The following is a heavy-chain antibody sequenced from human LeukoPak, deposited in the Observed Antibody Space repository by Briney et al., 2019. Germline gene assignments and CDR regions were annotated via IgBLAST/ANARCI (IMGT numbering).Heavy chain of an antibody. J-gene: IGHJ4*02. CDR2: ISWNSGSI. CDR3: AKDTQDIVVVPGGY. V-gene: IGHV3-9*01. D-gene: IGHD2-2*01. Sequence: GGSLRLSCAASGFTFDDYAMHWVRQAPGKGLEWVSGISWNSGSIGYADSVKGRFTISRDNAKNSLYLQMNSLRAEDTALYYCAKDTQDIVVVPGGYWGQGTLVTVSS. CDR1: GFTFDDYA.